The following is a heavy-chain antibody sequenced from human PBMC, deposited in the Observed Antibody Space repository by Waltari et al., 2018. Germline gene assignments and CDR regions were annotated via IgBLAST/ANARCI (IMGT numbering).Heavy chain of an antibody. CDR3: ARGSADFVRFWDS. V-gene: IGHV3-7*03. Sequence: DVYLAESGGGLVQPGGSLRLSCSASGFALRMSSMSWIRQAPGKGLEWVANIKFDGTGQYYLDSVAGRFTISRDNTKNSLYLQMDRLRDDDTAVYYCARGSADFVRFWDSWGQGTLVTVSS. CDR2: IKFDGTGQ. D-gene: IGHD3-10*01. CDR1: GFALRMSS. J-gene: IGHJ4*02.